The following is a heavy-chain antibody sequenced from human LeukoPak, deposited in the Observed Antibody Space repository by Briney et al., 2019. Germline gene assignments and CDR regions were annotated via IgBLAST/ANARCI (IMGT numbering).Heavy chain of an antibody. J-gene: IGHJ4*01. CDR2: IYPGDSDT. CDR3: ARRWQQRGNQCLYYFDY. V-gene: IGHV5-51*01. CDR1: GYRFTSYW. D-gene: IGHD4-23*01. Sequence: GGSLKISCKGSGYRFTSYWIGWVRQMPGKGLEWMGVIYPGDSDTRYSPSFQGQANISADKSISTAYLQWSSPKDSDTAMHYCARRWQQRGNQCLYYFDYWGHGTLVTVSS.